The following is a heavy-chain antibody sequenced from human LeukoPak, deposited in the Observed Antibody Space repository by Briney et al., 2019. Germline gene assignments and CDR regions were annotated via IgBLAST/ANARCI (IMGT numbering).Heavy chain of an antibody. CDR1: NFIFGNYT. CDR3: VRERSVKARQEGGHRYYYYMDV. V-gene: IGHV3-21*04. CDR2: ISGGRRSI. Sequence: GGSLRLSCAASNFIFGNYTMNWVRQAPGKGLEWVSSISGGRRSIYYADSLEGRFTTSRDNAKNSVFLQMNSLRAEDTGVYYCVRERSVKARQEGGHRYYYYMDVWGNGNTVTVSS. J-gene: IGHJ6*03. D-gene: IGHD6-6*01.